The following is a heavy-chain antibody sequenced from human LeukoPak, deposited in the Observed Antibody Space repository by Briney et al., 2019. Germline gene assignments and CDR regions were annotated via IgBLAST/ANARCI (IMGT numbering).Heavy chain of an antibody. V-gene: IGHV4-38-2*01. CDR3: ATEGTNYYDTSGYYYY. Sequence: SETLSLTCAVSGYSISSGYYWGWIRQPPGKGLEWIGSIYHSGSTYYNPSLKSRVTISVDTSKNQFSPKLSSVTAADTAVYYCATEGTNYYDTSGYYYYWGQGTLVTVSS. CDR2: IYHSGST. J-gene: IGHJ4*01. CDR1: GYSISSGYY. D-gene: IGHD3-22*01.